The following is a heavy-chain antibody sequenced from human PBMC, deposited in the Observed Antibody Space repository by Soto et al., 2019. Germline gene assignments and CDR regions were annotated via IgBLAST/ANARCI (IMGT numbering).Heavy chain of an antibody. D-gene: IGHD2-15*01. CDR1: GGSISSGGYY. V-gene: IGHV4-31*03. Sequence: SETLSLTCTVSGGSISSGGYYWSWIRQHPGKGLEWIGYIYYSGSTYYNPSLKSRVTISVDTSKNQFSLKLSSVTAADTAVYYCARTDMTPYYFDYWGQGTLVTVSS. CDR2: IYYSGST. J-gene: IGHJ4*02. CDR3: ARTDMTPYYFDY.